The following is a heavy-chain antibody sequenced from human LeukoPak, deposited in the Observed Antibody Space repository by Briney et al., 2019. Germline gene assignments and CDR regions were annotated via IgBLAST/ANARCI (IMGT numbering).Heavy chain of an antibody. CDR1: DGSVSSSDSY. V-gene: IGHV4-61*08. Sequence: SETLSPTCTFSDGSVSSSDSYWNWIRQPPGKGLEWIGYIYYTGSINYNPSLKSRITISVDTSKNQFPLKLTSVTAADTAIYYCAKGYYYFDYWGQGTLVTVSS. CDR3: AKGYYYFDY. J-gene: IGHJ4*02. D-gene: IGHD3-10*01. CDR2: IYYTGSI.